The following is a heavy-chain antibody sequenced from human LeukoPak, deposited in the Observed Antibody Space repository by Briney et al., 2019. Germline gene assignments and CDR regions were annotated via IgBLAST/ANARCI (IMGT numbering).Heavy chain of an antibody. CDR1: GFTFSSYG. Sequence: GGSLRLSCAASGFTFSSYGMHWVRQAPGKGLEWVAFIRYDGSNKYYADSVKGRLTISRDNSKNTLYLQMNSLRAEDTAVYYCAKDVSHYCSSTSCYPWAFDIWGQGTMVTVSS. V-gene: IGHV3-30*02. J-gene: IGHJ3*02. CDR2: IRYDGSNK. D-gene: IGHD2-2*01. CDR3: AKDVSHYCSSTSCYPWAFDI.